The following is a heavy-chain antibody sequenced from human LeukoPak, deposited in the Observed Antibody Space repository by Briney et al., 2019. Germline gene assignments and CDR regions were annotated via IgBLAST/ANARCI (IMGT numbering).Heavy chain of an antibody. V-gene: IGHV4-34*01. CDR3: ASKDYGGNRCFGF. CDR1: GGSFSGYY. J-gene: IGHJ4*02. D-gene: IGHD4-23*01. Sequence: PSETLSLTCAVYGGSFSGYYWSWIRQPPGKGLEWIGEINHSGSTYYNPSLKSRVTISVDTSKNQLSLKLSSVTAADTAVYYCASKDYGGNRCFGFWGQGTLVTVSS. CDR2: INHSGST.